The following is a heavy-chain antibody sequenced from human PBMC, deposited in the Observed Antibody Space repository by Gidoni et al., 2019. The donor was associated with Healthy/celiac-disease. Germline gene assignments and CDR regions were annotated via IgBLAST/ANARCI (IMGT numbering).Heavy chain of an antibody. Sequence: EVQLVESGGGLVQPGGSLRLSCAASGFTFSSYDMHWVRQATGKGLEWVSAIGTAGDTYYPGSVKGRFTITRENAKNSLYLQMNSLRAGDTAVYYCARGRTPYSSSREVYYYYMDVWGKGTTVTVSS. CDR1: GFTFSSYD. CDR2: IGTAGDT. V-gene: IGHV3-13*01. CDR3: ARGRTPYSSSREVYYYYMDV. J-gene: IGHJ6*03. D-gene: IGHD6-6*01.